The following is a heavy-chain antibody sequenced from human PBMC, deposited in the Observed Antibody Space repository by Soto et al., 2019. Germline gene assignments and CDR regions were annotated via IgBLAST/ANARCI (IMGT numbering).Heavy chain of an antibody. CDR3: TIGHYTNRL. D-gene: IGHD4-4*01. V-gene: IGHV3-7*01. Sequence: PGGSLRLSCAASGFTFSRYVMHWIRQAPGKGLEWVAAIKGDGGEKYYVDSARGRFTISRDNAKNSLYLQMNSLRAEDTAVYYCTIGHYTNRLGGQGTQVTVSS. CDR2: IKGDGGEK. J-gene: IGHJ4*02. CDR1: GFTFSRYV.